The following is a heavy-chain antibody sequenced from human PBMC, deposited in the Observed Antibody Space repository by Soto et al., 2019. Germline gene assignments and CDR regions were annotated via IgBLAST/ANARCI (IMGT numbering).Heavy chain of an antibody. CDR3: ARDILTGYYVYYFDY. V-gene: IGHV3-21*01. D-gene: IGHD3-9*01. CDR1: GFTFSSYS. J-gene: IGHJ4*02. Sequence: GGSLRLSCAASGFTFSSYSMNWVRQAPGKGLEWVSSISSSSSYIYYANSVKGRFTISRDNAKNSLYLQMNSLRAEDTAVYYCARDILTGYYVYYFDYWGQGTLVTVSS. CDR2: ISSSSSYI.